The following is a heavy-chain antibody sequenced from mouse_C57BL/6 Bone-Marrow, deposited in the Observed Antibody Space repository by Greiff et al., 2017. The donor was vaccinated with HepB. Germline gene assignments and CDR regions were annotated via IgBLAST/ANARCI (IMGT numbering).Heavy chain of an antibody. J-gene: IGHJ2*01. CDR1: GFNIKDDY. CDR3: TTSQLGEDYFDY. CDR2: IDPENGDT. Sequence: VQLQQSGAELVRPGASVKLSCTASGFNIKDDYMHWVKQRPEQGLEWIGWIDPENGDTEYASKFQGKATITADTYSNTAYLQLSSLTSEDTAVYYCTTSQLGEDYFDYWGQGTTLTVSS. V-gene: IGHV14-4*01. D-gene: IGHD4-1*02.